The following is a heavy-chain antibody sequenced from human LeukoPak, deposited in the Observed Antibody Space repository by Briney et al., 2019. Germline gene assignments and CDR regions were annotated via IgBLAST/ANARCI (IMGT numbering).Heavy chain of an antibody. CDR3: ARDRDCGGNGRLGFDY. V-gene: IGHV3-30*15. Sequence: GSLRLSCAASGFTFSNYAIHWVRQAPGKGLEGVALISCDGSNKYYAESVKGRFTISRDDSKNTLELQMSSLRVEDTAGYYCARDRDCGGNGRLGFDYWGQGSLVTVSS. CDR2: ISCDGSNK. CDR1: GFTFSNYA. D-gene: IGHD4-23*01. J-gene: IGHJ4*02.